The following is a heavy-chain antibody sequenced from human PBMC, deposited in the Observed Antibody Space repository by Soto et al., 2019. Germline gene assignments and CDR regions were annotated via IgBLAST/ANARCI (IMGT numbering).Heavy chain of an antibody. Sequence: GASVKVSCKASGGTFSSYTISWVRQAPGQGLEWMGRIIPILGIANYAQKFQGRVTITADKSTSTAYMELSSLRSEDTAVYFFARERGACSGGSCQNALDYWGQGTLVTVSS. D-gene: IGHD2-15*01. CDR2: IIPILGIA. V-gene: IGHV1-69*04. J-gene: IGHJ4*02. CDR1: GGTFSSYT. CDR3: ARERGACSGGSCQNALDY.